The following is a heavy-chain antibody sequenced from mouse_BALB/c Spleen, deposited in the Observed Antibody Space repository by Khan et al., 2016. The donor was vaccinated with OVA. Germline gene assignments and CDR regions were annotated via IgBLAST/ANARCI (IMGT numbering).Heavy chain of an antibody. CDR1: GFSLTGYG. CDR2: IWSDGST. V-gene: IGHV2-6-7*01. J-gene: IGHJ3*01. D-gene: IGHD1-2*01. Sequence: QVQLKESGPGLVAPSQSLSITCTVSGFSLTGYGVNWVRQPPGKGLEWLGMIWSDGSTDYNSALKSRLSISKDNSKSQVFLKMNSLQTDDTARYYCARELRLGGFAYWGKGTLVTVSA. CDR3: ARELRLGGFAY.